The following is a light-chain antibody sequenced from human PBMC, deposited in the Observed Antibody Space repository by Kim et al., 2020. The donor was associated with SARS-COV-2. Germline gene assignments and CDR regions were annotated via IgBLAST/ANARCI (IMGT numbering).Light chain of an antibody. CDR2: GAS. J-gene: IGKJ2*01. CDR3: QQYNNWPYT. CDR1: QSVSSI. Sequence: SVSPGDSATLPCGACQSVSSILAVYQQKPGQAPGLLIYGASTRATGIPARFSGSGSGTEFTLTLSSLQSEDFAVYYCQQYNNWPYTFGQGTKLEI. V-gene: IGKV3-15*01.